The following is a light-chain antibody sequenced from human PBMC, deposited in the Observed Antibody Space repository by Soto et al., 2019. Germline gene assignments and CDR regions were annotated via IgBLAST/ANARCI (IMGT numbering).Light chain of an antibody. V-gene: IGKV2-28*01. CDR1: QSLLHINGDTY. J-gene: IGKJ3*01. CDR2: LGS. CDR3: MQALPGPCT. Sequence: EIVMTQSPLSLPVTPGEPASISCRSSQSLLHINGDTYLDWYLQKPGQSPQLLIYLGSNRASGVPDRFSGSGSGTDFTLEISRVEAEDVGVYYCMQALPGPCTFGPGTKLDI.